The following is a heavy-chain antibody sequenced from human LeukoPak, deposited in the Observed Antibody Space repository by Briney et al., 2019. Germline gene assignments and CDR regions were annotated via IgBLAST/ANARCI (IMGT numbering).Heavy chain of an antibody. V-gene: IGHV3-53*05. CDR3: ARDTNGLFDY. J-gene: IGHJ4*02. Sequence: PGGSLRLSCAASGFTVSSNYMSWVRQAPGKGLEWVSVIYSGGSTYYADSVKGRFTISRDNSKNTLYLQMNSLRSEDTAVYYCARDTNGLFDYWGQGTLVTVSS. D-gene: IGHD2-8*01. CDR2: IYSGGST. CDR1: GFTVSSNY.